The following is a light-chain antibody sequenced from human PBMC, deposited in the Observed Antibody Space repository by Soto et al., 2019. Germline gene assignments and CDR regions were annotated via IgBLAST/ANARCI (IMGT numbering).Light chain of an antibody. Sequence: EVVLTQSPATLSSSPGESVTLSCRASQNIDTYLAWYQQRPGQAPRLLIYDASYRAVGIPSRFSGSGSGTDFTLTISSLEPADFAIYHCQQRRNWPLTFGRGTKVEI. CDR2: DAS. CDR1: QNIDTY. V-gene: IGKV3-11*01. CDR3: QQRRNWPLT. J-gene: IGKJ4*01.